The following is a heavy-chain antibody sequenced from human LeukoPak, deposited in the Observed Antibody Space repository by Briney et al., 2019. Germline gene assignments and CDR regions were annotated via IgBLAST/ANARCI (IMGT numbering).Heavy chain of an antibody. V-gene: IGHV3-74*01. D-gene: IGHD1-7*01. CDR2: VSTDGTST. CDR3: ARDSLNYSEGAIDI. CDR1: GFTFSSHG. Sequence: GGSLRLSCAASGFTFSSHGMHWVRQAPGKGLVWVSHVSTDGTSTSYVDSGKGRFTISRDNAKNTLYLQMNSLRAEDTAVYYCARDSLNYSEGAIDIWGQGTMVTVSS. J-gene: IGHJ3*02.